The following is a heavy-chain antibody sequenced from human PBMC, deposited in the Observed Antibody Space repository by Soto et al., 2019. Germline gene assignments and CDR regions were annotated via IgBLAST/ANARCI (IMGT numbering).Heavy chain of an antibody. CDR2: ISGSDGRT. D-gene: IGHD3-3*01. CDR1: GFSFSSYA. J-gene: IGHJ4*02. CDR3: AKWSYLDY. Sequence: GGSLRLSCAASGFSFSSYAMSWVRQAPGKGLEWVSTISGSDGRTYYADSVKGRFSISRDTSKNTLYLQMNSLRVDDTAVYYCAKWSYLDYWGQGTRVTVSS. V-gene: IGHV3-23*01.